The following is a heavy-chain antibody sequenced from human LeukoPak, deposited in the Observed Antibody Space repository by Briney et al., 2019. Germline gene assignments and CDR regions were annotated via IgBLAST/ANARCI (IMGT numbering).Heavy chain of an antibody. V-gene: IGHV1-18*01. D-gene: IGHD3-10*01. CDR1: GYTFTSYG. CDR2: ISAYNGNT. Sequence: ASVKVSCKASGYTFTSYGISWVRQAPGQGLEWMGWISAYNGNTNYAQKLQGRVTMTTDTSTSTAYMELRSLRSDDTAVYYCARVDIYYGLGRYGSFDPWGQGTLVTVSS. CDR3: ARVDIYYGLGRYGSFDP. J-gene: IGHJ5*02.